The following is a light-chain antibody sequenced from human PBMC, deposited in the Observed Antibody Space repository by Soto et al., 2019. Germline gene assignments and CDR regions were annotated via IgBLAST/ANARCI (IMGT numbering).Light chain of an antibody. CDR2: SAS. CDR3: QQTFRIPHT. J-gene: IGKJ2*01. V-gene: IGKV1-39*01. CDR1: QTISSN. Sequence: DIQMAQSPASLSASVGDRVTITCRARQTISSNLNWYQQKAGAAPKLLIYSASTLQSGVPSRFSASGFVTDYTLTISSLQHADFAVYYFQQTFRIPHTLGQGTQLDIK.